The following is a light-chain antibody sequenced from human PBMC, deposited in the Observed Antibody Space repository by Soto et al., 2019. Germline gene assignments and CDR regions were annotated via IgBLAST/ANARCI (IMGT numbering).Light chain of an antibody. CDR2: DAS. CDR1: QSISSW. Sequence: DIQMTQSPSTLSASVGDRVTITCRASQSISSWLAWYQQKPGKAPKLLIYDASSLESGVPPSFSGSGSGTDITRRSSSLQPDDIATYCCQQYNSAETFGQGTKLEIK. V-gene: IGKV1-5*01. J-gene: IGKJ1*01. CDR3: QQYNSAET.